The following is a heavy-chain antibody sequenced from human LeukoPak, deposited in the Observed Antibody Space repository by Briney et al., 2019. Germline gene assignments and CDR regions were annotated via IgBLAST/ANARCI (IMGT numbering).Heavy chain of an antibody. D-gene: IGHD1-26*01. V-gene: IGHV1-2*06. J-gene: IGHJ4*02. Sequence: ASVKVSCKASGYTFTGYQIHWVRQAPGQGLEWMGRINPNSGGTNYAQKFQGRVTMTRDTSISTAYMELSGLTSDDTAVYYCAREMVSGGSYSTRFDYWGQGTLVTVSS. CDR3: AREMVSGGSYSTRFDY. CDR1: GYTFTGYQ. CDR2: INPNSGGT.